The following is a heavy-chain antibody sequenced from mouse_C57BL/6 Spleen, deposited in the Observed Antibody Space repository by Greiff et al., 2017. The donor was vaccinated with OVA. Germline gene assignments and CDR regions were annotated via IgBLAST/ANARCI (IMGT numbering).Heavy chain of an antibody. Sequence: EVKLVESGGGLVKPGGSLKLSCAASGFTFSSYAMSWVRQTPEKRLEWVATISDGGSYTYYSDNVKGRFTISRDNAKNNLYLQMSHLKSEDTAMYYCARDYSNYLYAMDYWGQGTSVTVSS. D-gene: IGHD2-5*01. CDR2: ISDGGSYT. CDR3: ARDYSNYLYAMDY. J-gene: IGHJ4*01. CDR1: GFTFSSYA. V-gene: IGHV5-4*01.